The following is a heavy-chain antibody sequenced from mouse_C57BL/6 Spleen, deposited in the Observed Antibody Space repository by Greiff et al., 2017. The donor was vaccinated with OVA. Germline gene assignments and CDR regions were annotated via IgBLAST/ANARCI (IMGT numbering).Heavy chain of an antibody. J-gene: IGHJ4*01. CDR3: ARETVLMDY. CDR1: GYSITSGYY. CDR2: ISYDGSN. Sequence: EVQVVESGPGLVKPSQSLSLTCSVTGYSITSGYYWNWIRQFPGNKLEWMGYISYDGSNNYNPSLKNRISITRDTSKNQFFLKLNSVTTEDTATYYCARETVLMDYWGQGTSVTVSS. V-gene: IGHV3-6*01.